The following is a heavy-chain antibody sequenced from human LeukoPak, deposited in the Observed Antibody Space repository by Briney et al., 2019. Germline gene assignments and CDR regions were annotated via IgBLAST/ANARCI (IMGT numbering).Heavy chain of an antibody. CDR3: AKGRGTTATSAANY. D-gene: IGHD4-17*01. V-gene: IGHV3-23*01. J-gene: IGHJ4*02. CDR2: ISGSGGST. CDR1: GFTFSSYA. Sequence: LGGSVRLSCAASGFTFSSYAMSWVRQAPGKGLEWVSAISGSGGSTYYADSVKGRLTISRDNSKNTLYLQMNSLRAEDTAVYYCAKGRGTTATSAANYWGQGTLVTVSS.